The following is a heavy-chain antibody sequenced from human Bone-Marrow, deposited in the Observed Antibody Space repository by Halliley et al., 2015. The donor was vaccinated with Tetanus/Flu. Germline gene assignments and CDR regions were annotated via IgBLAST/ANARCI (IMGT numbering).Heavy chain of an antibody. Sequence: IYSRGIANYNPSLKSRVSISIDTSKNQFSLKLTSMTAADTAVYYCARGSGSAFCGGDCYGLDYWDQGTLVTVSS. D-gene: IGHD2-21*02. J-gene: IGHJ4*02. CDR2: IYSRGIA. V-gene: IGHV4-59*09. CDR3: ARGSGSAFCGGDCYGLDY.